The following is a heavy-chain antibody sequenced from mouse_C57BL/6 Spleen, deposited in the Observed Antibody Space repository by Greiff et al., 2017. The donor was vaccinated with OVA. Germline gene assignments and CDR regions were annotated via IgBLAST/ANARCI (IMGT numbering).Heavy chain of an antibody. Sequence: VQLVESGPELVKPGASVKISCKASGYAFSSSWMNWVKQRPGKGLEWIGRIYPGDGDTNYNGKFKGKATLTADKSSSTAYMQLSSLTSEDSAVYFCSKEGITTVVDWYFDVWGTGTTVTVSS. D-gene: IGHD1-1*01. CDR3: SKEGITTVVDWYFDV. CDR1: GYAFSSSW. CDR2: IYPGDGDT. V-gene: IGHV1-82*01. J-gene: IGHJ1*03.